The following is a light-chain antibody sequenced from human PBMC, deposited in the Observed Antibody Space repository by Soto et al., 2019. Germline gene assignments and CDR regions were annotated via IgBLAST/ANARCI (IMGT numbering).Light chain of an antibody. Sequence: EIVLTQSPGTLSLSPGERATLSCRASQSVSNNYLAWYQQNPGQAPKLVIHGASSRAAGIPDRFNGTGSGTDFTLTINRLEPEDFAVYYCQQYVGSAGITLGQGTRLEIK. CDR2: GAS. V-gene: IGKV3-20*01. CDR3: QQYVGSAGIT. J-gene: IGKJ5*01. CDR1: QSVSNNY.